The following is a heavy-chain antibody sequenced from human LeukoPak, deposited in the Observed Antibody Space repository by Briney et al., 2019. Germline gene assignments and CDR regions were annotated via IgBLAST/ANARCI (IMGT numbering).Heavy chain of an antibody. J-gene: IGHJ4*02. CDR2: IYHSGST. D-gene: IGHD5-24*01. Sequence: SETLSLTCTVSGYSISSDYYWGWIRQPPGKGLEWIGSIYHSGSTYYNPSLKSRVTISVDTSKNQFSLKLSSVTAADTAVYYCASTIHWGQGTLVTVSS. CDR3: ASTIH. CDR1: GYSISSDYY. V-gene: IGHV4-38-2*02.